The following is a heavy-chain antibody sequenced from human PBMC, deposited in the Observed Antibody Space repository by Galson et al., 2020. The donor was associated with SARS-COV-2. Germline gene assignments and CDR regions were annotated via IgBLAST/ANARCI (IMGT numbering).Heavy chain of an antibody. CDR2: IYYSGST. V-gene: IGHV4-59*08. CDR1: GGSLSSYY. J-gene: IGHJ4*02. D-gene: IGHD2-2*01. Sequence: SETLSLTCTVSGGSLSSYYWSWIRQPPGKGLEWIGYIYYSGSTDYNPSLKSRVTMSADTSKNQFSLNLTSVTAADTAVYYCARHVVSKSPLGYWGQGTLVTVSS. CDR3: ARHVVSKSPLGY.